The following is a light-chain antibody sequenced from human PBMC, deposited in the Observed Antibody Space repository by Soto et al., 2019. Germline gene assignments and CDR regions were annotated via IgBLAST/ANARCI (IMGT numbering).Light chain of an antibody. J-gene: IGKJ5*01. CDR2: GAS. Sequence: RLTQSPSSLSASVGDTVTISCRASQDISTYLAWYQQKPGKAPTLLIFGASSLHNGVPPSFAGSGSGSEFTLTINLLQPDDFATYFCQHYTLYSAPFGQGTRV. CDR1: QDISTY. V-gene: IGKV1-5*01. CDR3: QHYTLYSAP.